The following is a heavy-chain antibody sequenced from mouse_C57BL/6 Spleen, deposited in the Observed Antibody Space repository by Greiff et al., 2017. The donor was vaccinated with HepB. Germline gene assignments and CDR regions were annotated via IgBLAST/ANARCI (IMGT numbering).Heavy chain of an antibody. Sequence: VQLQESGAELARPGASVKLSCKASGYTFTSYGISWVKQRTGQGLEWIGESYPRSGNTYYNEKFKGKATLTADKSSSTAYMELRSLTSEDSAVYFCARDLYYGSSGFDYWGQGTTLTVSS. V-gene: IGHV1-81*01. CDR2: SYPRSGNT. J-gene: IGHJ2*01. CDR3: ARDLYYGSSGFDY. CDR1: GYTFTSYG. D-gene: IGHD1-1*01.